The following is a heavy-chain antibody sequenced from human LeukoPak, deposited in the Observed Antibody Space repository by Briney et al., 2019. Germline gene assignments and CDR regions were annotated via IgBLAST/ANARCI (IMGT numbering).Heavy chain of an antibody. D-gene: IGHD6-6*01. J-gene: IGHJ6*04. CDR1: GGYITNYY. V-gene: IGHV4-4*09. Sequence: PSETLSLTCTVTGGYITNYYWSWVRQPPGKGLEWIGYIYTSGTTNYNPPLKSRVTISVDTSRNQLSLRLSSVTAADTAVYYCARQGGYSSPFSVWGKGTTVAVSS. CDR2: IYTSGTT. CDR3: ARQGGYSSPFSV.